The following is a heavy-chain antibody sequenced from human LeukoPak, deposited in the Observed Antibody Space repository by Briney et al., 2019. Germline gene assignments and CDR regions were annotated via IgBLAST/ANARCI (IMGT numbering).Heavy chain of an antibody. CDR3: ARVPFVVVPAARINWFDP. Sequence: SETLSLTCTVSGGSISSSSYYWGWIRQPPGKGLERIGSIYYSGSTYYNPSLKSRVTISVDTSKNQFSLKLSSVTAADTAVYYCARVPFVVVPAARINWFDPWGQGTLVTVSS. CDR2: IYYSGST. V-gene: IGHV4-39*07. J-gene: IGHJ5*02. CDR1: GGSISSSSYY. D-gene: IGHD2-2*01.